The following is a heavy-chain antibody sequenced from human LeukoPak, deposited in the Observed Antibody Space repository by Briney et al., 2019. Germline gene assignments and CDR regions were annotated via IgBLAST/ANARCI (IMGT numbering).Heavy chain of an antibody. J-gene: IGHJ4*02. CDR3: ARLDASLAHLSGSFPDY. D-gene: IGHD3-10*01. CDR1: GGSITNSDYF. CDR2: VDYSGRP. V-gene: IGHV4-39*01. Sequence: SETLSLTCTVSGGSITNSDYFWGWIRQPPGKGLEWMGNVDYSGRPHRNPSLMGRVTINADRSRNQFSLNLSSVAAADTAVYFCARLDASLAHLSGSFPDYWGQGALVTVSS.